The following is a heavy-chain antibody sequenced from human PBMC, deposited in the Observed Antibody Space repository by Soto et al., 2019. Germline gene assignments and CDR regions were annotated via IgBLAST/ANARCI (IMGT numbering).Heavy chain of an antibody. D-gene: IGHD3-9*01. V-gene: IGHV3-23*01. CDR2: ISGSGGST. CDR3: AKAFRQYDILTGYYTDYYYYMDV. J-gene: IGHJ6*03. Sequence: GGSLRLSCAASGFTFSSYAMSWVRQAPGKGLEWVSAISGSGGSTYYADSVKGRFTISRDNSKNTLYLQMNSLRAEDTAVYYCAKAFRQYDILTGYYTDYYYYMDVWGKGTTVTVSS. CDR1: GFTFSSYA.